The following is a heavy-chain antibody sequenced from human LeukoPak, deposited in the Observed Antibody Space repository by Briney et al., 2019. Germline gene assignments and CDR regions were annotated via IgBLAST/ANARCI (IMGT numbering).Heavy chain of an antibody. CDR1: GGTFSSYT. V-gene: IGHV1-69*02. CDR2: IIPILGIA. Sequence: SVKVSCKASGGTFSSYTISWVRQAPGQGREWMGRIIPILGIANYAQKFQGRVTITTDESTSTAYMELSSLRSEDTAVYYCASGEYDYVWGSYRYVAFDIWGQGTMVTVSS. CDR3: ASGEYDYVWGSYRYVAFDI. J-gene: IGHJ3*02. D-gene: IGHD3-16*02.